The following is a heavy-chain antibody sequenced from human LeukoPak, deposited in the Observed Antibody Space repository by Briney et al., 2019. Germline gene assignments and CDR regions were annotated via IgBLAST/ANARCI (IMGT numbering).Heavy chain of an antibody. CDR1: GFTVSSNY. Sequence: GGSLRLSCAASGFTVSSNYMSWVRQVPGKGLEWVSVIYSGGNTYYGDSVKGRFTISRDNSKNTLYLQMNSLRAEDTAVYYCAREVPAAIGTFDIWGQGTMVTVSS. D-gene: IGHD2-2*01. CDR2: IYSGGNT. CDR3: AREVPAAIGTFDI. J-gene: IGHJ3*02. V-gene: IGHV3-66*01.